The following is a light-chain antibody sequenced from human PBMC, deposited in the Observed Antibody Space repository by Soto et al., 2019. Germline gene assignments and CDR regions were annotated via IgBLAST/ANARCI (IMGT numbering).Light chain of an antibody. CDR1: QSINNW. CDR3: QQYNSYWT. J-gene: IGKJ1*01. Sequence: DIQMTQSPSPLSASVGDRVTITCRASQSINNWLAWYQQKPGKAPNLLIYKASSLESGVPSRFSGSGSGTEFTLTISSLQPDDFATYYCQQYNSYWTFGQGTKVEIK. CDR2: KAS. V-gene: IGKV1-5*03.